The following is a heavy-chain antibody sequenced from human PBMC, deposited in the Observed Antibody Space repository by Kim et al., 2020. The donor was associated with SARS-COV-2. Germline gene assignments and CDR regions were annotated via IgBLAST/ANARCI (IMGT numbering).Heavy chain of an antibody. V-gene: IGHV4-59*01. CDR1: GDSINHSY. D-gene: IGHD3-10*01. CDR3: ARLNGELWFVEF. CDR2: IYHSGGSA. J-gene: IGHJ4*02. Sequence: SETLSLTCTVSGDSINHSYWTWIRQSPGKRLEWVAYIYHSGGSANYNPSLTSRAAISIDRSKNQFSLKLNSVTPADTAVYYCARLNGELWFVEFWGQGTL.